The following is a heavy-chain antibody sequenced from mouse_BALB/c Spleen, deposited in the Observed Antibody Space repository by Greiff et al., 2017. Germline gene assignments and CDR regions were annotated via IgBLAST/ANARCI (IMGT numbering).Heavy chain of an antibody. Sequence: EVKLVESGGGLVKPGGSLKLSCAASGFTFSDYYMYWVRQTPEKRLEWVATISDGGSYTYYPDSVKGRFTISRDNAKNTLYLEMSSLRSEDTAMYYCARDGYDGSWFAYWGQGTLVTVSA. CDR1: GFTFSDYY. J-gene: IGHJ3*01. D-gene: IGHD2-2*01. CDR3: ARDGYDGSWFAY. V-gene: IGHV5-4*02. CDR2: ISDGGSYT.